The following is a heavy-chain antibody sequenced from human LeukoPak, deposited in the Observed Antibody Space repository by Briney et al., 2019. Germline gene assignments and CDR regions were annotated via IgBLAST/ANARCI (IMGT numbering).Heavy chain of an antibody. D-gene: IGHD2-15*01. V-gene: IGHV3-30*18. Sequence: GGSLRLSCAASGFTFSSYGMHWVRQAPGKGLEWVAVISYDGSNKYYADSVKGRFTISRDNSKNTLYLQMNSLRAEDTAVYYCAKDGPLYCSGGSCYPNYWGQGTLVTVSS. CDR1: GFTFSSYG. CDR3: AKDGPLYCSGGSCYPNY. J-gene: IGHJ4*02. CDR2: ISYDGSNK.